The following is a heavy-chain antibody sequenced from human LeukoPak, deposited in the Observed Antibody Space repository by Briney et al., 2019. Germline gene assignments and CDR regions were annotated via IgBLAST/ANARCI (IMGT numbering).Heavy chain of an antibody. CDR2: IRSKIYGGTP. V-gene: IGHV3-49*04. Sequence: GGSLRLSCAASGFTSDDYGMSWVRQAPGKGLEWVGFIRSKIYGGTPEYAASVKGRFTISRDDSKGIAYLQMNSLKTEDTAVYYCTRDQTPYYWGQGTLVTVSS. CDR1: GFTSDDYG. J-gene: IGHJ4*02. CDR3: TRDQTPYY.